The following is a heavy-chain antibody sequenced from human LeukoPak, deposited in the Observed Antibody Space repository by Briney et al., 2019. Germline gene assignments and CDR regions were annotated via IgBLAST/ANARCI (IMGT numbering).Heavy chain of an antibody. CDR3: ARTSSGYYGSGSYYWNYYYYYMDV. CDR1: GGSISSGSYY. V-gene: IGHV4-61*02. Sequence: SETLSLTCTVSGGSISSGSYYWSWIRQPAGKGLEWIGRIYTSGSTNYNPSLKSRVTISVDTSKNQFSLKLSSVTAADTAVYYCARTSSGYYGSGSYYWNYYYYYMDVWGKGTTVTVSS. J-gene: IGHJ6*03. D-gene: IGHD3-10*01. CDR2: IYTSGST.